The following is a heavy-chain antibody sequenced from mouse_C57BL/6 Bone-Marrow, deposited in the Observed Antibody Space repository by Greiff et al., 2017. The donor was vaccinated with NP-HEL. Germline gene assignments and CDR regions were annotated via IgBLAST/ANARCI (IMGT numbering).Heavy chain of an antibody. V-gene: IGHV1-52*01. CDR2: IDPSDSET. J-gene: IGHJ3*01. CDR1: GYTFTSYW. Sequence: QVQLQQPGAELVRPGSSVKLSCKASGYTFTSYWMHWVQQRPIQGLEWIGNIDPSDSETHYNQKFKDKATLTVDKSSSTAYMQLSSLTSEDSAVYYCARAIHYYGSSYWFAYWGQGTLVTVSA. CDR3: ARAIHYYGSSYWFAY. D-gene: IGHD1-1*01.